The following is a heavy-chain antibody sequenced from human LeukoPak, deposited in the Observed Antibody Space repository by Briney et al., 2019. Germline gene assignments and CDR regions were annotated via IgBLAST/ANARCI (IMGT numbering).Heavy chain of an antibody. D-gene: IGHD2-2*01. V-gene: IGHV3-21*01. CDR3: ARETDIVVVPAATFIDP. Sequence: PGGSLRLSCAASGFTFSSYSMNWVRQAPGKGLEWVSSISSSSSYIYYADSVKGRSTISRDNAKNSLYLQMNSLRAEDTAVYYCARETDIVVVPAATFIDPWGQGTLVTVSS. J-gene: IGHJ5*02. CDR1: GFTFSSYS. CDR2: ISSSSSYI.